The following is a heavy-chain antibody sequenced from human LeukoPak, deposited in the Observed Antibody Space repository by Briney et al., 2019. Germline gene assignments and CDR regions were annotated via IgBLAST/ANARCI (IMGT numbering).Heavy chain of an antibody. Sequence: SETLSLTCTVSGGSMSGYYWNWIRQPAGKGLEWIGRIHTTGGTNSKPSLKSRLIMSVDTSTNQFSLRMRFVTAADTAVYYCARNLGGDDYYFYGMDVWGQGATVIVSS. CDR3: ARNLGGDDYYFYGMDV. V-gene: IGHV4-4*07. CDR2: IHTTGGT. J-gene: IGHJ6*02. CDR1: GGSMSGYY. D-gene: IGHD2-21*02.